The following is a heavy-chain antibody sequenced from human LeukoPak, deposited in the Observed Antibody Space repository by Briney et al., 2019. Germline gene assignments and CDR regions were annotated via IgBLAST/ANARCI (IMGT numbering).Heavy chain of an antibody. CDR2: ISGSGDST. D-gene: IGHD3-10*01. CDR3: AKDLRSSGWFDP. Sequence: PGGSLRLSCAVSGFPLSSYAMSWVRQTPGKGLEWVSSISGSGDSTYYADSVKGRFTISRDNSKNTLYLQMTSLRAEDTAVYYCAKDLRSSGWFDPWGQGTLVSVSS. V-gene: IGHV3-23*01. J-gene: IGHJ5*02. CDR1: GFPLSSYA.